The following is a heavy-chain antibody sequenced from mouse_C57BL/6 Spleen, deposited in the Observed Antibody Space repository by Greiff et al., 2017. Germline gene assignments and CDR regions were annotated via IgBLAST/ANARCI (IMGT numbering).Heavy chain of an antibody. CDR3: TSGSMYPYSAIDY. CDR2: LDPEDGDT. J-gene: IGHJ4*01. V-gene: IGHV14-1*01. D-gene: IGHD1-1*01. CDR1: GFNIKDYY. Sequence: VQLQQSGAELVRPGASVKLSCTASGFNIKDYYMHWVKQRPDQGLEWIGRLDPEDGDTEYAPTFQGKATMTAATSSNTAYLQLSRLTAEYPAFYYFTSGSMYPYSAIDYWGQGTSVTVAS.